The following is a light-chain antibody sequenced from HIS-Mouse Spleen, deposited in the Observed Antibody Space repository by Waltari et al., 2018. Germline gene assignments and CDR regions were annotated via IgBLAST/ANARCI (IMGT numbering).Light chain of an antibody. V-gene: IGKV1-9*01. CDR3: QQLNSYPPT. J-gene: IGKJ1*01. Sequence: DIQLTQSPSFLSASVGDRVTITCRASQGISSYLAWYQQKPGKAPKLLINAATTLQSGVPSRFSGSGSGTECTITISSLQPEDFATYYCQQLNSYPPTFGQGTKVEIK. CDR1: QGISSY. CDR2: AAT.